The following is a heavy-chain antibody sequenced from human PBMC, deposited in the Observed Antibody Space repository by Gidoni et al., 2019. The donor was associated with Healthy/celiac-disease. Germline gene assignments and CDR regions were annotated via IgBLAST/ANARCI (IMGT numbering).Heavy chain of an antibody. V-gene: IGHV1-2*06. Sequence: QVQLVQSGAEVKKPGASVKVSCKASGYTFTGYYMHWVRPAPGQGLEWMGRINPNSGGTNYAQKFRGRVTMTRDTPISTAYMELSRLRSDDTAVYYCARVSTVARVDPFDYWGQGTLVTVSS. D-gene: IGHD4-4*01. CDR2: INPNSGGT. CDR1: GYTFTGYY. CDR3: ARVSTVARVDPFDY. J-gene: IGHJ4*02.